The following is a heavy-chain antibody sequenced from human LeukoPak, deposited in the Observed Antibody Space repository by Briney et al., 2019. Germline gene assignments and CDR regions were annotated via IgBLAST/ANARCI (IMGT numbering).Heavy chain of an antibody. D-gene: IGHD6-19*01. Sequence: PSETLSLTCTVSGASISGYYWSWIRQPPGRGLEWIGYIYYSGSTNYNPSLKSRVTISVDTSKNQFSLKLSSVTAADTAVYYCARSSSGWFSYNWFDPWGQGTLVTVSS. J-gene: IGHJ5*02. CDR1: GASISGYY. V-gene: IGHV4-59*01. CDR2: IYYSGST. CDR3: ARSSSGWFSYNWFDP.